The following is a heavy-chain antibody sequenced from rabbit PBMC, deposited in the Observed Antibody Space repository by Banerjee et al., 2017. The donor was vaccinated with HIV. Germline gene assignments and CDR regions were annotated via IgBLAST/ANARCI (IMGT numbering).Heavy chain of an antibody. J-gene: IGHJ3*01. CDR1: GIDFSSTYY. CDR3: AKTLRSSPDLTRLDL. D-gene: IGHD7-1*01. V-gene: IGHV1S45*01. CDR2: IRASSGAT. Sequence: QEQLEESGGDLVKPEGSLTLTCTASGIDFSSTYYMCWVRQAPGKGLEWIGCIRASSGATWYATWAKGRFTISKASSTTVTLQMTSLTAADTATYFCAKTLRSSPDLTRLDLWGQGTLVTVS.